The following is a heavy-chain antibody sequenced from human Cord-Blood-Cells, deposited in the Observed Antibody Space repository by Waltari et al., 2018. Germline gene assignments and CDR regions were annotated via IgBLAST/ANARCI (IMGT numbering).Heavy chain of an antibody. V-gene: IGHV4-30-4*08. J-gene: IGHJ5*02. CDR3: ARASGMGQLGNNWFDP. Sequence: QVQLQESGPGLVKPSQTLSLTCTVSGGSISSGDYYWSWIRQPPGKGREWIGYIYYSGGTYYSPTLKSRVTISVDTSKNQFSLKLSSVTAADTAVYYCARASGMGQLGNNWFDPWGQGTLVTVSS. CDR1: GGSISSGDYY. D-gene: IGHD6-6*01. CDR2: IYYSGGT.